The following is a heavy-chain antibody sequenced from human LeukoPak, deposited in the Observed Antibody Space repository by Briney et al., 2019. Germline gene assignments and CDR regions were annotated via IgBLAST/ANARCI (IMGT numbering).Heavy chain of an antibody. Sequence: SETLSLTCAVYGGSFSGYYWSWIRQPPGKGLEWIGEINHSGSTNYNPSLKSRVTISVDTSKNQFSLKLSSVTAADTAVYYCARVPSELGPRRRFGYFDLWGRGTLVTVSS. CDR2: INHSGST. J-gene: IGHJ2*01. D-gene: IGHD7-27*01. CDR3: ARVPSELGPRRRFGYFDL. V-gene: IGHV4-34*01. CDR1: GGSFSGYY.